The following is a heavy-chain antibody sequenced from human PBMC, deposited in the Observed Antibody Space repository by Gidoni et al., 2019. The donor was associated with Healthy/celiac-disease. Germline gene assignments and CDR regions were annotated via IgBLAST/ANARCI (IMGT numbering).Heavy chain of an antibody. D-gene: IGHD6-13*01. Sequence: QVQLVESGGGVVQPGRSLRLSCAASGFTFSSYGMHWVRQAPGKGLEWVAVIWYDGSNKYYADSVKGRFTISRDNSKNTLYLQMNSLRAEDTAVYYCAREGETAAAVHLDYWGQGTLVTVSS. CDR2: IWYDGSNK. J-gene: IGHJ4*02. CDR3: AREGETAAAVHLDY. V-gene: IGHV3-33*01. CDR1: GFTFSSYG.